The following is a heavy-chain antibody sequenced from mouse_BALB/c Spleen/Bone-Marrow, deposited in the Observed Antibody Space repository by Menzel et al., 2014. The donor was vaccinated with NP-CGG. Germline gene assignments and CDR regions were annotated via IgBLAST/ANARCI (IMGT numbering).Heavy chain of an antibody. J-gene: IGHJ1*01. CDR3: ARSGYRYDGGYFDV. V-gene: IGHV1-18*01. D-gene: IGHD2-14*01. Sequence: VQLQQSGPELVKPGPSMKISCKASGYSSTGYTTNWVKQSHGKNLEWIGLINPYNGGTSYNQKFKGKATLTIDKSSSTAYMELLSLTSEDSAVYYCARSGYRYDGGYFDVWGAGTTVTVSS. CDR2: INPYNGGT. CDR1: GYSSTGYT.